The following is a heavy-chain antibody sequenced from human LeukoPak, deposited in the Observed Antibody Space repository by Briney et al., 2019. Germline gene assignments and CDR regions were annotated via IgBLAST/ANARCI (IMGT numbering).Heavy chain of an antibody. Sequence: GGPLRLSCAASRFTFRRYVMSWVRQAPGKGLEWVSDISDSGGRIYYADSVKGRFTISRDNSKNTLYLQMNSLRAEDTAIYYCASATSIVGRPYDYWGQGTLVTVSS. CDR2: ISDSGGRI. CDR3: ASATSIVGRPYDY. D-gene: IGHD6-6*01. CDR1: RFTFRRYV. V-gene: IGHV3-23*01. J-gene: IGHJ4*02.